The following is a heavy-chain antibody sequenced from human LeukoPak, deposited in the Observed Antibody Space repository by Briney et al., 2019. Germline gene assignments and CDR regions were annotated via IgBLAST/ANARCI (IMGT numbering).Heavy chain of an antibody. CDR3: ARMRTYNGFEFIDF. Sequence: SETLSLTCTVSGGSVSGYCWSWVRQPPGKGLDCIGYFSNSGTLSYNPSLKSRVTMSVDTSKNQFSLKLTSVTATDTAVYFCARMRTYNGFEFIDFWGQGILVTVSS. D-gene: IGHD5-12*01. CDR1: GGSVSGYC. J-gene: IGHJ4*02. CDR2: FSNSGTL. V-gene: IGHV4-59*08.